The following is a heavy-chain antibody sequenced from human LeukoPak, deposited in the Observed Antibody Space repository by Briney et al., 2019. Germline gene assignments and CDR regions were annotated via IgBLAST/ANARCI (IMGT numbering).Heavy chain of an antibody. CDR3: ASRSGSFSDALDI. Sequence: SETLSLTCTVSGGSISSYYWSWIRQPPGKGLEWIGYIYYSGSTNYNPSLKSRVTISVDTSKNQFSLKLSSVTAADTAVYYCASRSGSFSDALDIWGQGTLVTVSS. CDR1: GGSISSYY. V-gene: IGHV4-59*08. D-gene: IGHD3-10*01. J-gene: IGHJ3*02. CDR2: IYYSGST.